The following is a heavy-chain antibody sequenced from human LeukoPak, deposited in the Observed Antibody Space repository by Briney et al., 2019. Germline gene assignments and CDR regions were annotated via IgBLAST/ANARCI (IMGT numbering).Heavy chain of an antibody. V-gene: IGHV3-23*01. CDR1: GFTVSSNY. CDR3: AKVNIRAAAEPWYFDY. J-gene: IGHJ4*02. CDR2: ISGSGGST. Sequence: GGSLRLSCAASGFTVSSNYMSWVRQAPGKGLEWVSAISGSGGSTYYADSVKGRFTISRDNSKNTLYLQMNSLRAEDTAVYYCAKVNIRAAAEPWYFDYWGQGTLVTVSS. D-gene: IGHD6-13*01.